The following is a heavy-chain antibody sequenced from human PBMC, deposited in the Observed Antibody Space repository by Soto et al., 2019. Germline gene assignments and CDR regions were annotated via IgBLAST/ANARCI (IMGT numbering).Heavy chain of an antibody. Sequence: QVQLVQSGAEVKKPGASVKVSCKASGNTFTSYYMHWVRQAPGQGLEWMGIINPSGGSTSYEQKFQGRVAMTRDTSPSTVYMELSSLISENTAVYYCARDRPLPDTIYYSSMDVWVQGTTVTVSS. CDR2: INPSGGST. V-gene: IGHV1-46*01. CDR3: ARDRPLPDTIYYSSMDV. CDR1: GNTFTSYY. J-gene: IGHJ6*01. D-gene: IGHD2-15*01.